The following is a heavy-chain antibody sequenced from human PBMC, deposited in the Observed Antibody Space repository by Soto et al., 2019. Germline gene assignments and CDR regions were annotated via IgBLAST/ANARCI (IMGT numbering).Heavy chain of an antibody. J-gene: IGHJ5*02. CDR2: IIPIFGTA. Sequence: QVQLVQSGAEVKKPGSSVKVSCKASGGTFSSYAISWVRQAPGQGLEWMGGIIPIFGTANYAQKFQGRVTITADESTSTAYMELSSLRSEDTAVYYCARRGYGLDDYCWGSYRYGCFDPWGQGTRVTVSS. V-gene: IGHV1-69*01. D-gene: IGHD3-16*02. CDR1: GGTFSSYA. CDR3: ARRGYGLDDYCWGSYRYGCFDP.